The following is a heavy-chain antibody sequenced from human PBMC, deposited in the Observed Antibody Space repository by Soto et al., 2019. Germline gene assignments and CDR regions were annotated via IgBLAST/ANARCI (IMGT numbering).Heavy chain of an antibody. V-gene: IGHV3-48*01. CDR2: ISSSSSTI. J-gene: IGHJ5*02. CDR1: GFTFSSYD. D-gene: IGHD6-19*01. CDR3: AGHGGQWLNWFDP. Sequence: EVQLVESGGGLVQPGGSLRLSCAASGFTFSSYDMNWVRQAPGKGLEWVSYISSSSSTIYYADSVKGRFTISRDNAKNSLYLQMSRLRAEDTAVYYCAGHGGQWLNWFDPWGQGILVTVSS.